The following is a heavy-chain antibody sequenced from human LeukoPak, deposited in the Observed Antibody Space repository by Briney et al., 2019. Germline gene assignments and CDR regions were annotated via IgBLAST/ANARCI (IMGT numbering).Heavy chain of an antibody. CDR2: ISAYNGNT. D-gene: IGHD5-24*01. Sequence: ASVKVSCKASGYTFTSYGISWVRQAPGQGLEWMGWISAYNGNTNYAQKLQGRVTMTTDTSTSTAYMELRSLRSDDTAVYYCARGFCSDTNICYKEMATILPDYWGQGTLVTVSS. J-gene: IGHJ4*02. CDR1: GYTFTSYG. CDR3: ARGFCSDTNICYKEMATILPDY. V-gene: IGHV1-18*01.